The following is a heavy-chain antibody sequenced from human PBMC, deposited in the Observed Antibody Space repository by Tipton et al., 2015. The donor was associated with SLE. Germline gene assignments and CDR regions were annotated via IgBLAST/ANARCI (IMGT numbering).Heavy chain of an antibody. CDR2: IYYTGNT. CDR1: GGSMSYHY. V-gene: IGHV4-59*11. D-gene: IGHD2-2*01. J-gene: IGHJ3*01. CDR3: ARMGLCTTTTCNEGAFDV. Sequence: SLTCSVSGGSMSYHYWSWIRQPPGKGLEWIGYIYYTGNTNYNPSLKSRVTMSVDTSKSQFSLKLTFVSAADTAIYYCARMGLCTTTTCNEGAFDVWGQGSMVTVSS.